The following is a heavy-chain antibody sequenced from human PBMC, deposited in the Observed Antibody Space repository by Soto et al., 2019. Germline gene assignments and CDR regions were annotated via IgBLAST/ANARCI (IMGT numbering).Heavy chain of an antibody. CDR2: IDPSDSYT. Sequence: PGESLKISCKGSGYSFTSYWISWVRQMPGKGLEWMGRIDPSDSYTNYSPSFQGQVTLSVDRSTSTAYLQWSSLKASDTAMYYCARHEQYYYHYYGMDVWGQGTSVTVSS. V-gene: IGHV5-10-1*04. CDR3: ARHEQYYYHYYGMDV. CDR1: GYSFTSYW. J-gene: IGHJ6*02.